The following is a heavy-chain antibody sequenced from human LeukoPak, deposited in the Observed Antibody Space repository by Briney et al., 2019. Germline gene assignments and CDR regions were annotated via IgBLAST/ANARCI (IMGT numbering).Heavy chain of an antibody. CDR2: IGTAGGT. J-gene: IGHJ5*02. CDR3: ARGSSLGSEP. V-gene: IGHV3-13*04. CDR1: GFTFRSYD. Sequence: GGSLRLSCAASGFTFRSYDFHWVRQATGKGLEWVSGIGTAGGTYYAVSLKSRLTISREKAKNSLYLQKNSLRAADTAVYYCARGSSLGSEPWGQGTLVTVPS.